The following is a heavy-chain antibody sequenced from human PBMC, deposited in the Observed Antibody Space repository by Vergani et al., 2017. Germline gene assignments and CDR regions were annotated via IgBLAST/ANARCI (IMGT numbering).Heavy chain of an antibody. CDR1: GFSFSSYS. CDR3: ASVEENSSSWPFDY. Sequence: EVQLVESGGGLVKPGGSLRLSCAASGFSFSSYSMNWVRQAPGKGLEWVSSISSSSSYIYYADSVKGRFTISRDNAKNSLYLKMNSLRAEDTAVYYCASVEENSSSWPFDYWGQGTLVTVSS. CDR2: ISSSSSYI. D-gene: IGHD6-13*01. V-gene: IGHV3-21*01. J-gene: IGHJ4*02.